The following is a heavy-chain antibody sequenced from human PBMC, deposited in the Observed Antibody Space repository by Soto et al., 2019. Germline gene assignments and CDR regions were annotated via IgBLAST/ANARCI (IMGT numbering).Heavy chain of an antibody. CDR2: IIPIFGIK. D-gene: IGHD3-10*01. J-gene: IGHJ4*02. Sequence: QMQLVQSGAEVKERGSSVKISCKTSGGTFNTYALTWVRQAPGQGLEWIGGIIPIFGIKNVAQRFQGRVTINADESLTTAYMEMTSLRXDDTAVYYCAKEAGDHWGQGTLVTVSS. CDR3: AKEAGDH. CDR1: GGTFNTYA. V-gene: IGHV1-69*01.